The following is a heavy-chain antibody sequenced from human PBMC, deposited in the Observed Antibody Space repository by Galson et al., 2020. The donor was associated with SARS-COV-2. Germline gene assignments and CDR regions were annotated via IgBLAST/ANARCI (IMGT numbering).Heavy chain of an antibody. CDR2: VYPSGTT. CDR1: GYSVSTTNY. CDR3: ARQGVNMIVLVTVPGWYFDL. J-gene: IGHJ2*01. V-gene: IGHV4-38-2*02. Sequence: SQTLSLPCTVSGYSVSTTNYWGWVRQPPGRGLEWIGSVYPSGTTYYNQSLKSRVTISVDTSKNQFSLRLDSVTAADTALYYCARQGVNMIVLVTVPGWYFDLWGRGTLVTVSS. D-gene: IGHD3-22*01.